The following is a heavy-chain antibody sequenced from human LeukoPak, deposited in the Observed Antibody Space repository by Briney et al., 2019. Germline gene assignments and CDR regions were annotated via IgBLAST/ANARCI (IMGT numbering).Heavy chain of an antibody. J-gene: IGHJ6*03. CDR1: GLTFKTYS. Sequence: GGSLRLSCAASGLTFKTYSMNWVRQAPGKGLEWVSFISSSSTYIYYADSVKGRFTISRDNAKNSLYLQMNSLRAEDTAVYYCASKTQLLRSYYYYYMDVWGKGTTVTVSS. D-gene: IGHD2-2*01. CDR3: ASKTQLLRSYYYYYMDV. CDR2: ISSSSTYI. V-gene: IGHV3-21*06.